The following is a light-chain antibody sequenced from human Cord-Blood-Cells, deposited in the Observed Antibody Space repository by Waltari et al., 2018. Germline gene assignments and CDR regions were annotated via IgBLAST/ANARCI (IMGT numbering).Light chain of an antibody. CDR1: QSVSSY. CDR2: DAS. V-gene: IGKV3-11*01. CDR3: QQRSNFT. Sequence: EIVLTQSPATLSLSPGERATLSCRASQSVSSYLAWYQQKPGQAPRLLIYDASNRATGIPARFSGSGSGTDSTLLISSLEPEDFAVYYCQQRSNFTFGPGTKVDIK. J-gene: IGKJ3*01.